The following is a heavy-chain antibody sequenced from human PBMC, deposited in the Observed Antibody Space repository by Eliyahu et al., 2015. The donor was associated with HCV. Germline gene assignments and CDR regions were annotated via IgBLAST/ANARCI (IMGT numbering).Heavy chain of an antibody. CDR1: GFTFXNAX. J-gene: IGHJ4*02. CDR3: TAEWVYDGSGTFLFLDY. Sequence: EVQLVESGGGLVEXGGSLRLSCAASGFTFXNAXMXWVRQAPGKGXGGIGRIKRNAEGGTTEYAAPAIGRFTISRDDSKNTLFLQMNSLNTEDSAVYYCTAEWVYDGSGTFLFLDYWGQGDLVAVSS. CDR2: IKRNAEGGTT. D-gene: IGHD3-10*01. V-gene: IGHV3-15*01.